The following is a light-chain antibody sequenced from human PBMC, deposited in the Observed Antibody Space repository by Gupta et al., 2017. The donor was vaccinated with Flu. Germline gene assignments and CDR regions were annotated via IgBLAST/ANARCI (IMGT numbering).Light chain of an antibody. V-gene: IGKV3-15*01. J-gene: IGKJ2*01. CDR3: HQYHSWKT. CDR2: RAS. CDR1: QSVGSN. Sequence: IVMTASPSTLSVSPGERATFSCRASQSVGSNFAWYQQKPGQAPRLLIHRASVRATGIPSRFSGSWYGTDFTLTISSLQSEDSAVYFCHQYHSWKTFGQGTKLEI.